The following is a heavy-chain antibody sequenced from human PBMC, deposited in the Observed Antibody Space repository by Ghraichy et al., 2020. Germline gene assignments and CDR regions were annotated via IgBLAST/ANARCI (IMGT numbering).Heavy chain of an antibody. CDR2: IYYSGST. CDR1: GGSISSYY. J-gene: IGHJ4*02. Sequence: SETLSLTCTVSGGSISSYYWSWIRQPPGKGLEWIGYIYYSGSTNYNPSLKSRVTISVDTSKNQFSLKLSSVTAADTAVYYCARHGGDYYDSSGEFDYWGQGTLVTVSS. CDR3: ARHGGDYYDSSGEFDY. V-gene: IGHV4-59*08. D-gene: IGHD3-22*01.